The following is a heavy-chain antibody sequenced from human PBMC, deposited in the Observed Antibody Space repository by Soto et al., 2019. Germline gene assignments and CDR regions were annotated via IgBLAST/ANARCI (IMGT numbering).Heavy chain of an antibody. CDR1: GDSLSTDYW. CDR2: VHHSGIT. D-gene: IGHD3-16*02. V-gene: IGHV4-4*02. J-gene: IGHJ4*02. CDR3: ARGISYRWAY. Sequence: SETLSLTCSVSGDSLSTDYWWSWVRQPPGKGLYWIGEVHHSGITNYIRSLKSRVAMSVNKTNNRVSLELTAVPDGDTTVYYCARGISYRWAYWRQRILVTVSS.